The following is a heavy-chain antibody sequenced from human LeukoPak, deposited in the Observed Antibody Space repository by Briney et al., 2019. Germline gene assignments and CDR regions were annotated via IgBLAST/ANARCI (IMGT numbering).Heavy chain of an antibody. CDR1: EFTFSNYG. J-gene: IGHJ4*02. CDR3: AKDYDSGSYYYDY. Sequence: GGSLRLSCAASEFTFSNYGMHWVRQAPGKGLEWVAVISYDGSNKYYADSVKGRFTISRDNSKNTLYLQMNSLRAEDTAVYYCAKDYDSGSYYYDYWGQGTLVTVSS. CDR2: ISYDGSNK. V-gene: IGHV3-30*18. D-gene: IGHD1-26*01.